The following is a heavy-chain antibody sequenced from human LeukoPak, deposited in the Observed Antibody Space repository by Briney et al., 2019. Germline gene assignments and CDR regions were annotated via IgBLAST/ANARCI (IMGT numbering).Heavy chain of an antibody. D-gene: IGHD2-21*01. Sequence: GGSLRLSCAASGFTFSSYAMHWVRQAPGKRLEWVAVISYDGSNKYYADSVKGRFTISRDNSKNTLYLQMNSLRAEDTAVYYCASLGVADYWGQGTLVTVSS. CDR2: ISYDGSNK. CDR3: ASLGVADY. V-gene: IGHV3-30-3*01. CDR1: GFTFSSYA. J-gene: IGHJ4*02.